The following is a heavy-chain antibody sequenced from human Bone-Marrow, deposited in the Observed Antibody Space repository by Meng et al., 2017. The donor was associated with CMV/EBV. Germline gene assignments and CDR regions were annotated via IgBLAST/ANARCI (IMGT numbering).Heavy chain of an antibody. D-gene: IGHD6-6*01. V-gene: IGHV3-9*01. Sequence: SLKISCAASGFTFDDYAMHWVRQAPGKGLEWVSGISWNSGSIGYADSVKGRFTISRDNAKNSLYLQMNSLRAEDTALYYCAKDMGYSSSSGGFDYWGQGTRVTGSS. CDR1: GFTFDDYA. CDR2: ISWNSGSI. CDR3: AKDMGYSSSSGGFDY. J-gene: IGHJ4*02.